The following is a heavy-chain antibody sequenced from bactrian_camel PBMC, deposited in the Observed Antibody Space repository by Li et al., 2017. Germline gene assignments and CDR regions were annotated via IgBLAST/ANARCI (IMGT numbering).Heavy chain of an antibody. V-gene: IGHV3S1*01. J-gene: IGHJ4*01. D-gene: IGHD1*01. CDR3: ALDSALVSPR. CDR2: CDGRGTA. Sequence: HVQLVESGGGSVQAGGSLTLSCVASEYTRDYCMGWSRQAPGKKLEWVSNCDGRGTAYYSDSVKGRFSCSRDNAKNTVYLQLNNLKTEDTAVYYCALDSALVSPRDGARGPRSPSP. CDR1: EYTRDYC.